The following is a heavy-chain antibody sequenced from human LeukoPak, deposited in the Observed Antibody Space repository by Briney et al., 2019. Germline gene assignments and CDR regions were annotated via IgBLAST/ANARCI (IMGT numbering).Heavy chain of an antibody. V-gene: IGHV3-30*18. CDR2: ISYDGSNK. CDR3: AKDLYSSGTGLFDY. Sequence: GRSLRLSCAASGFTFSSYGMHWVRQAPGKGLEWVAVISYDGSNKYYADSVKGRFTISRDNSKNTLYLQMNSLRAEDTAVYYCAKDLYSSGTGLFDYWGQGTWSPSPQ. J-gene: IGHJ4*02. CDR1: GFTFSSYG. D-gene: IGHD3-22*01.